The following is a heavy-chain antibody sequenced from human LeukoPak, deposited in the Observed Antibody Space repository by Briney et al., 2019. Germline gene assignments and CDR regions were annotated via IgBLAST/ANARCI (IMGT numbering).Heavy chain of an antibody. J-gene: IGHJ4*02. D-gene: IGHD3-10*01. CDR3: ARGFGSSFDY. Sequence: SETLSLTCTVSGGSISSYYGSWIRQPAGKELEWIGRISNTGSTNYSSSLKSRVTMSVDMSKNQFSLKLSSVTAADTAVYYCARGFGSSFDYWGQGTLVTVSS. CDR1: GGSISSYY. V-gene: IGHV4-4*07. CDR2: ISNTGST.